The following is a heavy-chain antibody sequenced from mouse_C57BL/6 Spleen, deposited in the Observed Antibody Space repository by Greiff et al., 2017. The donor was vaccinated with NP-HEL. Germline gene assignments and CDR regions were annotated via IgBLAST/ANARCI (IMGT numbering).Heavy chain of an antibody. CDR1: GYTFTSYW. CDR3: ARIYYDYGLYFDY. V-gene: IGHV1-52*01. D-gene: IGHD2-4*01. J-gene: IGHJ2*01. Sequence: QVQLQQSGAELVRPGSSVKLSCKASGYTFTSYWMHWVKQRPIQGLEWIGNIDPSDSETHYNQKFKDKATLTVDKSSSTAYMQLSSLTSEDSAVYYCARIYYDYGLYFDYWGQGTTLTVSS. CDR2: IDPSDSET.